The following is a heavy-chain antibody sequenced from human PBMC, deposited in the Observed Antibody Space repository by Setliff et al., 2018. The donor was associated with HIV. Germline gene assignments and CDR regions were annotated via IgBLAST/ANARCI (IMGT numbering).Heavy chain of an antibody. J-gene: IGHJ5*02. CDR3: ARHSGVASPNWFDP. V-gene: IGHV4-59*08. CDR1: GAGISGYS. D-gene: IGHD3-10*01. CDR2: IDSNGRP. Sequence: SETLSLTCIVSGAGISGYSWSWIRQPPGKELEWIGDIDSNGRPNYNTSLNSRLTVSADPSKNQFSLKLSSVTAADTAVYYCARHSGVASPNWFDPWGQGTLVTVSS.